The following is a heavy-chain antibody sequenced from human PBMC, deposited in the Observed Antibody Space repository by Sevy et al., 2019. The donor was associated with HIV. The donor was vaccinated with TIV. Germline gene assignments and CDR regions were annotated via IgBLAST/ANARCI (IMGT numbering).Heavy chain of an antibody. Sequence: GGSLRLSCAASGFTFSSYAMHWVRQAPGKGLECVAAINSNGVTTFYADSVKGRFTISRDNSKNTLYLQMGSLGAEDMAVYYCARGGAFWSGYTDYWGQGTLVTVSS. D-gene: IGHD3-3*01. CDR1: GFTFSSYA. CDR3: ARGGAFWSGYTDY. V-gene: IGHV3-64*02. J-gene: IGHJ4*02. CDR2: INSNGVTT.